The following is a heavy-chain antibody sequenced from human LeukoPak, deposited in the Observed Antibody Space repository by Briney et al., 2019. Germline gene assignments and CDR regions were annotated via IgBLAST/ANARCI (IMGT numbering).Heavy chain of an antibody. V-gene: IGHV1-46*01. D-gene: IGHD3-16*01. J-gene: IGHJ6*03. Sequence: ASVKVSCKASGYTFTSYFIHWVRQAPGQGLEWMGLITPTSGSTIYAQKFQGRVTMTRDTSTTTVYMELNSLISEDTAVYYCARAGDDEESYYYMDVWGRGTKVTVSS. CDR2: ITPTSGST. CDR3: ARAGDDEESYYYMDV. CDR1: GYTFTSYF.